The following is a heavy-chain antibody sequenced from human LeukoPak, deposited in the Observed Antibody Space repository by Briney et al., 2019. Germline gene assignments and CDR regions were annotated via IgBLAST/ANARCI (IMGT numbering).Heavy chain of an antibody. CDR1: GGSISSYY. D-gene: IGHD3-3*01. V-gene: IGHV4-59*08. CDR3: ARPSRRGVVIPFDY. CDR2: IYYSGST. J-gene: IGHJ4*02. Sequence: SETLSLTCTVSGGSISSYYWSWLRQPPGKGLEWLGYIYYSGSTNYNPSLKSRVTISVDTSKNQFSLKLSSVTAADTAVYYCARPSRRGVVIPFDYWGQGTLVTVSS.